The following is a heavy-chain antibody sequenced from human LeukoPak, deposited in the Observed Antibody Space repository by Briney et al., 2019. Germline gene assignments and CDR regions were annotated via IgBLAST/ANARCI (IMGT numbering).Heavy chain of an antibody. D-gene: IGHD6-13*01. CDR1: GRSISSGGYY. CDR2: IYYSGST. Sequence: SQTLSLICTLSGRSISSGGYYWSSIRQQPAKGLEWIGYIYYSGSTYYHPSLKSRVTISVDTSKNQFSLKLSSVTAADTAVYYCAREVAAAGTYDYWGQGTLVTVSS. J-gene: IGHJ4*02. CDR3: AREVAAAGTYDY. V-gene: IGHV4-31*03.